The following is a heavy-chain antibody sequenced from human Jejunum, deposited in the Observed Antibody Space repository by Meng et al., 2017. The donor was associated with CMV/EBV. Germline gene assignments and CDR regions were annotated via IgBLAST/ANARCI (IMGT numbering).Heavy chain of an antibody. CDR2: ISLGNGQT. CDR3: ARDVSGFDY. V-gene: IGHV1-18*04. J-gene: IGHJ4*02. D-gene: IGHD3-10*01. CDR1: GYTFTDHN. Sequence: QVNRMETGAEVKKPGASVKSPCNTAGYTFTDHNYGWVRQAPGQGLEWVGWISLGNGQTVYGHKGQARVTVTTDTSTSTAYMELRSLRSDDTAMYYCARDVSGFDYWGQGTLVTVSS.